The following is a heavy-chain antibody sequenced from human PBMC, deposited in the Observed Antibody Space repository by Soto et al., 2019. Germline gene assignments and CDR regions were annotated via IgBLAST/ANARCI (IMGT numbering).Heavy chain of an antibody. CDR1: GFTCSSYA. V-gene: IGHV3-23*01. D-gene: IGHD2-2*01. Sequence: GGSLRLSCAASGFTCSSYAMSWVCQAPGKGLEWVSAISGSGGSTYYADSVKGRFTISRDNSKNTLYLQMNSLRAEDTAVYYCAKDLPDKDIVVVPAAMGVMDVWGKGTTVTVSS. J-gene: IGHJ6*03. CDR2: ISGSGGST. CDR3: AKDLPDKDIVVVPAAMGVMDV.